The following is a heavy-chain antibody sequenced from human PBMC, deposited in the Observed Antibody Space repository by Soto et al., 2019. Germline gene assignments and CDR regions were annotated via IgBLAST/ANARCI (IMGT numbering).Heavy chain of an antibody. J-gene: IGHJ4*02. D-gene: IGHD5-18*01. CDR2: IVVGSGNT. CDR1: GFTFTSSA. CDR3: AALPVGYSYASRVDY. V-gene: IGHV1-58*01. Sequence: VASVKVSCKASGFTFTSSAVQWVRQARGQRLEWIGWIVVGSGNTNYAQKFQERVTITWDMSTSTAYMELSSLRSEDTAVYYCAALPVGYSYASRVDYWGQGTLVTVSS.